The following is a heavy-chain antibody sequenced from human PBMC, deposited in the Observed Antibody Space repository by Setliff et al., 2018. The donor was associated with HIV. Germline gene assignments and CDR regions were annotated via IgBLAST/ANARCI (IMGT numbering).Heavy chain of an antibody. Sequence: PSETLSLTCVISGGSIGSPYWSWIRQSPGKGLEWIGNIHYTGISDINPSLKRRATISLDRPKIQFSLKLSSVTAADTAIYYCARMWRWSGPESYYFDSWGRGTLVTVSS. CDR2: IHYTGIS. CDR1: GGSIGSPY. D-gene: IGHD2-21*01. V-gene: IGHV4-59*11. J-gene: IGHJ4*02. CDR3: ARMWRWSGPESYYFDS.